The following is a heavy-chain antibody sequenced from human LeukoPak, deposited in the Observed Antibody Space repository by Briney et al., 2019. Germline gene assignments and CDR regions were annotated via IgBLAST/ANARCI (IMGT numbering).Heavy chain of an antibody. J-gene: IGHJ4*02. CDR3: AKVDYYDSSGQYYFDY. V-gene: IGHV3-30*02. CDR1: GFTFGSYG. D-gene: IGHD3-22*01. Sequence: GGSLRLSCAASGFTFGSYGMHWVRQAPGKGLEWVAFIRYDGSNKYYADSVKGRFTISRDNSKNTLYLQMNSLRAEDAAVYYCAKVDYYDSSGQYYFDYWGQGTLVTVSS. CDR2: IRYDGSNK.